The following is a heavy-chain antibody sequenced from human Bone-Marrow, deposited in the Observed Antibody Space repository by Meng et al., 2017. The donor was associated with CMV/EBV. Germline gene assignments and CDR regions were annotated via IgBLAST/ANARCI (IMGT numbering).Heavy chain of an antibody. CDR2: ITTLNGDT. J-gene: IGHJ5*02. CDR1: GYSFSIYG. D-gene: IGHD3-10*01. Sequence: ASVKVSCKASGYSFSIYGITWVRQAPGQGLEWMGWITTLNGDTDSAQKFQDRVAMTTDTSTSTAYMELRSLRSDDTAVYYCARIAGVRGVINFAWFDPWGQGTLVTVSS. CDR3: ARIAGVRGVINFAWFDP. V-gene: IGHV1-18*01.